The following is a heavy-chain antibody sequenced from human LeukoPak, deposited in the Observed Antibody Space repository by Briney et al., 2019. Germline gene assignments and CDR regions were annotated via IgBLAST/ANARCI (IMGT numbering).Heavy chain of an antibody. CDR2: ISSSGSTI. J-gene: IGHJ4*02. CDR3: ARDSIVATTPLDY. CDR1: GFTFRSYE. Sequence: PGGSLRLSCAASGFTFRSYEMNWVRQAPGKGLEWVSYISSSGSTIYYADSVKGRFTISRDNAKNSLYLQMNSLRAEDTAVYYCARDSIVATTPLDYWGQGTLVTVSS. V-gene: IGHV3-48*03. D-gene: IGHD5-12*01.